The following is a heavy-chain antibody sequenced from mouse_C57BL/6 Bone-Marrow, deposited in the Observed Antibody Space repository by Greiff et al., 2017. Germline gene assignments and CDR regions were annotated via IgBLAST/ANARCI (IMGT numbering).Heavy chain of an antibody. Sequence: QVQLQQPGAELVRPGSSVKLSCKASGYTFTSYWMDWVKQRPGQGLEWIGNIYPSDSETNYNQKFKDKATLTVDKSSSTASMQLSSRTSEDSAVYYCTRSMGVRRFDYWGQGTTLTVSS. V-gene: IGHV1-61*01. D-gene: IGHD2-14*01. J-gene: IGHJ2*01. CDR1: GYTFTSYW. CDR3: TRSMGVRRFDY. CDR2: IYPSDSET.